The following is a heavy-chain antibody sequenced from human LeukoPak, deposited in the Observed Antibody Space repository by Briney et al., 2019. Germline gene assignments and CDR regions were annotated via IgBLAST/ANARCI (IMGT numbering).Heavy chain of an antibody. Sequence: GESLKISCKSSGYSFTTYWIGWVRQMPGRGLEWMGIIYPGNSDTRYSPSFQGQVTVSADKSISTAYLQWSSLKASDTAMYYCARHGTLYYYDSSGYYADYWGQGTLVTVSS. CDR3: ARHGTLYYYDSSGYYADY. CDR2: IYPGNSDT. J-gene: IGHJ4*02. D-gene: IGHD3-22*01. V-gene: IGHV5-51*01. CDR1: GYSFTTYW.